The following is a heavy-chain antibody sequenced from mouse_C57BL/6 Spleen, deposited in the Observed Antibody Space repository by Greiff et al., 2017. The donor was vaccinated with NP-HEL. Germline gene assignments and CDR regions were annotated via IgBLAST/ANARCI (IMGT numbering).Heavy chain of an antibody. J-gene: IGHJ2*01. CDR3: ARNSDGYDY. CDR1: GFSLTSYG. Sequence: QVQLKESGPGLVQPSQSLSITCTVSGFSLTSYGVHWVRQSPGKGLEWLGVIWRGGSTDYNAAFISRPSISKDNSKSQVFFKMNSLQADDTAIYYCARNSDGYDYWGQGTTLTVSS. CDR2: IWRGGST. V-gene: IGHV2-2*01. D-gene: IGHD2-3*01.